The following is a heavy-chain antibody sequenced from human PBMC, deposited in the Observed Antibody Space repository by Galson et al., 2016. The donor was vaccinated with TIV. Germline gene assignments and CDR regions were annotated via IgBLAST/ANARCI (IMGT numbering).Heavy chain of an antibody. J-gene: IGHJ4*02. V-gene: IGHV3-30*04. CDR2: ISYDGNIK. D-gene: IGHD4-17*01. Sequence: SLRLSCAASGFTFNYYPMHWVRQAPGKGLEWVAVISYDGNIKTYADSVKGRFTLSRDNSKNTLYLQMNSLRDEDTAVCYCAREEASGSDPLTVTVGFEYWGQGTLVTGSS. CDR1: GFTFNYYP. CDR3: AREEASGSDPLTVTVGFEY.